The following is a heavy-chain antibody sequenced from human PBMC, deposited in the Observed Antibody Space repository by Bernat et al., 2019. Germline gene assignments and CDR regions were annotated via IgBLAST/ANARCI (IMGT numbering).Heavy chain of an antibody. J-gene: IGHJ6*03. D-gene: IGHD3-3*01. Sequence: QVQLVQSGAEVKKPGASVKVSCKASGYTFTSYGISWVRQAPGQGLEWMGWISAYNGNTNYAQKIQGIVTRTPEPSTRPANMGRRSLRSDDPAVYYFARHVLERGYEFWSGYPGGYYYYYMDVWGKGTTVTVSS. V-gene: IGHV1-18*04. CDR2: ISAYNGNT. CDR3: ARHVLERGYEFWSGYPGGYYYYYMDV. CDR1: GYTFTSYG.